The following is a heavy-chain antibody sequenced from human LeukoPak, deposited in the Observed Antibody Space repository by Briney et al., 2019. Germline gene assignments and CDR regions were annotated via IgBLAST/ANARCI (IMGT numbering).Heavy chain of an antibody. Sequence: SETLSLTCAVDGGSFSGDYWSRIRQPPRKGLEWSGEINHSGSTNYNPSLKSRVTISVDKSKNQFSLKMSSVTAADTAVYYCVRRTTVTIPFGSWGQGTLVTVSS. CDR2: INHSGST. CDR1: GGSFSGDY. CDR3: VRRTTVTIPFGS. V-gene: IGHV4-34*01. J-gene: IGHJ4*02. D-gene: IGHD4-11*01.